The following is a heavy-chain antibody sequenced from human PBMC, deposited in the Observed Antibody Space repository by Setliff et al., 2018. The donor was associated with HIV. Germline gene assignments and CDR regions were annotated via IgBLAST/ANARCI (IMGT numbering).Heavy chain of an antibody. J-gene: IGHJ6*03. CDR2: VYFSGRA. V-gene: IGHV4-39*01. CDR3: ARLEYYYYMDV. CDR1: GGSISSSSYY. Sequence: PSETLSLTCTVSGGSISSSSYYWAWIRQPPGKGLEYIGSVYFSGRAYYNPSLKSRVTTSLDTSKNQFSLKLSSVTAADTAVYYCARLEYYYYMDVWGNGTTVTVS.